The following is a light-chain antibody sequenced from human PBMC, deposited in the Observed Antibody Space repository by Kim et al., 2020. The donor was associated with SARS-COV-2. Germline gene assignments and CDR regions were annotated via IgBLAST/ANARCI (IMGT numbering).Light chain of an antibody. Sequence: SSELTQDPPVSVALGQSVTITCQGASLRSSDASWYQLRPGQAPVLVIYANNNRPSGIPDRFSGSTSGSTSSLTITGAQSADEADYYCHSLQRSGKQMLFG. CDR3: HSLQRSGKQML. J-gene: IGLJ2*01. CDR2: ANN. CDR1: SLRSSD. V-gene: IGLV3-19*01.